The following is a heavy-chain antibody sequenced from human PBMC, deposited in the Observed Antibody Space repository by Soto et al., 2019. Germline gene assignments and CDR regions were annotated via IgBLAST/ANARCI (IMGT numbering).Heavy chain of an antibody. Sequence: QVQLVESGGGLVKPGGSLRLSCAASGFAFSAYYMSWIRQAPGKGLEWLSYISDSGTTIYYADSVKGRFTISRDNAKNSLYLQMNSLRAEDTAVYYCTRSDYDTSGYTDYWGQGTLGTVSS. V-gene: IGHV3-11*01. J-gene: IGHJ4*02. CDR3: TRSDYDTSGYTDY. D-gene: IGHD3-22*01. CDR1: GFAFSAYY. CDR2: ISDSGTTI.